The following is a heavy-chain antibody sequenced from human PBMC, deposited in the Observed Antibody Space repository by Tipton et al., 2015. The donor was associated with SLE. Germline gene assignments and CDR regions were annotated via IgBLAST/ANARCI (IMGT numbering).Heavy chain of an antibody. CDR2: ISYDGRNK. CDR3: ARDLKIYDSRGWGMDV. CDR1: GFTFSSYA. V-gene: IGHV3-30*04. Sequence: QVQLVQSGGGVVQPGRSLRLSCAASGFTFSSYAMHWVRQAPGKGLEWVAVISYDGRNKYYADSVKGRFTISRDNSKNTLYLQMNSLRAEDTAVYYCARDLKIYDSRGWGMDVWGQGTTVTVSS. J-gene: IGHJ6*02. D-gene: IGHD3-22*01.